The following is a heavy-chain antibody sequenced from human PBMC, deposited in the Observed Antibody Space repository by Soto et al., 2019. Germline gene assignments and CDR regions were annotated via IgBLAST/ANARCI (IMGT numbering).Heavy chain of an antibody. V-gene: IGHV3-30*18. J-gene: IGHJ4*02. Sequence: GGSLRLSCAASGFTFSSYGMHWVRQAPGKGLEWVAVISYDGSNKYYADSVKGRFTISRDNSKNTLYLQMNSLRAEDTAVYYCAKDLGGSPPLFDYWGQGTPVTVSS. CDR2: ISYDGSNK. CDR3: AKDLGGSPPLFDY. D-gene: IGHD1-26*01. CDR1: GFTFSSYG.